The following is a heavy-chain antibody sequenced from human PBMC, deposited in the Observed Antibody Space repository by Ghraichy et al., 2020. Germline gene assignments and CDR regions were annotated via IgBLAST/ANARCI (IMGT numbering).Heavy chain of an antibody. V-gene: IGHV3-30-3*01. J-gene: IGHJ4*02. D-gene: IGHD2/OR15-2a*01. CDR3: ARELREATFMLGDY. CDR2: DGNNK. Sequence: GGSLRLSCAASGFTFSSYAMHWVRQAPGKGLEGVAVDGNNKYYADSVKGRFTVSRDNSKNTLYLQMNCLRAEDTTVYYCARELREATFMLGDYCGRGTRVTVSS. CDR1: GFTFSSYA.